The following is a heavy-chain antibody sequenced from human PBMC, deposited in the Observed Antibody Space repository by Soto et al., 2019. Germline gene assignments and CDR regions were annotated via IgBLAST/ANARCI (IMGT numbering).Heavy chain of an antibody. Sequence: QVQLVQSGAEVKKPGASVKVSCKASGYTFTSYDINWVRQATGQGLEWMGWMNPNCGNTGYAQKFQGRVTMTRNTSISTAYMELSSLRSEDTAVYYCASSTPATADVDAFDIWGQGTMVTVSS. CDR2: MNPNCGNT. CDR1: GYTFTSYD. J-gene: IGHJ3*02. CDR3: ASSTPATADVDAFDI. D-gene: IGHD2-2*01. V-gene: IGHV1-8*01.